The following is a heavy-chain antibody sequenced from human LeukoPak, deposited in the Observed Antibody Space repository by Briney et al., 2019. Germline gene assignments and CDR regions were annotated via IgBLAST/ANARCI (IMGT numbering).Heavy chain of an antibody. D-gene: IGHD3-10*01. V-gene: IGHV1-18*01. CDR1: GYTFTSYG. Sequence: ASVKVSCKASGYTFTSYGISWVRQAPGQGLEWMGWISAYNGNTNYAQKLQGRVTKTTDTSTSTAYMELRSLRSDDTAVYYCARGISGSYYNVLNYWGQGTLVTVSS. J-gene: IGHJ4*02. CDR3: ARGISGSYYNVLNY. CDR2: ISAYNGNT.